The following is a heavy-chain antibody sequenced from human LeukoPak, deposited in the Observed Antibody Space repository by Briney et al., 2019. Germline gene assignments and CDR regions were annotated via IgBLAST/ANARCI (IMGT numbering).Heavy chain of an antibody. J-gene: IGHJ6*03. CDR2: ISDTGNT. CDR1: GFTLSSYA. D-gene: IGHD6-25*01. V-gene: IGHV3-23*01. CDR3: AKEGPKSIAATGYYMDV. Sequence: PGGSLRLSCAASGFTLSSYAMSWVRQAPGKGLEWVSAISDTGNTYHADSVKGRFTISRDSSKNTLFLQMNRLRPEDAAVYYCAKEGPKSIAATGYYMDVWGKGTTVTISS.